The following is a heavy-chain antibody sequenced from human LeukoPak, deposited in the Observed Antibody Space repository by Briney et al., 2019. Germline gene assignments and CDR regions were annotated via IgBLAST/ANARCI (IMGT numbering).Heavy chain of an antibody. D-gene: IGHD6-19*01. Sequence: VGSLRLSCIVSGFTLSSYEMTWFRQAPGKGLEWVSSICYSGSDTHYADSGKGRFTVSRDNSKNTLYLQLTSLRADDTAVYSCTRTSGWYGVSWGQGTLVSVSS. J-gene: IGHJ4*02. CDR3: TRTSGWYGVS. CDR1: GFTLSSYE. V-gene: IGHV3-23*01. CDR2: ICYSGSDT.